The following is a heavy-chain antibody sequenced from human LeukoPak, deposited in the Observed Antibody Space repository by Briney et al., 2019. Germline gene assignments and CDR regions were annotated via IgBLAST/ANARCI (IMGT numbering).Heavy chain of an antibody. V-gene: IGHV4-34*01. Sequence: KTSETLSLTCAVYGGSFSGYYWSWIRQPPGKGLEWIGEINHSGSTNYNPSLKSRVTISVDTSKNQFSLKLSSVTAADTAVYYCARADSSGLFDAFDIWGQGTMVTVSS. D-gene: IGHD3-22*01. J-gene: IGHJ3*02. CDR3: ARADSSGLFDAFDI. CDR1: GGSFSGYY. CDR2: INHSGST.